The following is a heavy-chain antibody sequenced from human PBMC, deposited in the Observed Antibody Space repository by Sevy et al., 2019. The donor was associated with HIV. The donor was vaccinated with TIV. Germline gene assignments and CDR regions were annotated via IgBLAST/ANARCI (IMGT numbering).Heavy chain of an antibody. Sequence: GGSLRLSCAASGFAFSDYAMHGVRQVPGKGLEWVSGISWNSGAIGYADSVKGRFTISRDNAKNSLHLQMNSLRVEDTALYYCGRAQGYCVINSCFGGSINAFDIWGQGTMVTVSS. J-gene: IGHJ3*02. CDR3: GRAQGYCVINSCFGGSINAFDI. D-gene: IGHD2-15*01. V-gene: IGHV3-9*01. CDR1: GFAFSDYA. CDR2: ISWNSGAI.